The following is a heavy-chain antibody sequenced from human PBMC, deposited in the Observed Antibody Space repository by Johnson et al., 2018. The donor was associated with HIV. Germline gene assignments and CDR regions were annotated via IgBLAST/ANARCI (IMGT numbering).Heavy chain of an antibody. CDR1: GFTVSSNY. CDR3: ARVRTGDSSGYHDAFDI. J-gene: IGHJ3*02. CDR2: IKQDGSEK. V-gene: IGHV3-7*03. Sequence: VQLVESGGDLIQPGGSLRLSCAASGFTVSSNYMTWVRQAPGKGLEWVANIKQDGSEKYYVDSVKGRFTISRDNVKRSLYLQMNSLRVEDTALYYCARVRTGDSSGYHDAFDIWGQGTMVTVSS. D-gene: IGHD3-22*01.